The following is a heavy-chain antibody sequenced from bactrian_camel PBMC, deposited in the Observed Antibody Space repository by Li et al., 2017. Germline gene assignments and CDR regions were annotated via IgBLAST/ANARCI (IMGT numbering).Heavy chain of an antibody. Sequence: DVQLVESGGDVVKPGGSLRLSCAASGFTFTDYGMSWVRQAPGEGLEYVTAIDSGGGSYYPDSVKGRFTISRDNAKNILYPQMNSLKPEDTAMYYCAANAAPRCSLV. V-gene: IGHV3S40*01. CDR2: IDSGGGS. CDR1: GFTFTDYG. D-gene: IGHD6*01.